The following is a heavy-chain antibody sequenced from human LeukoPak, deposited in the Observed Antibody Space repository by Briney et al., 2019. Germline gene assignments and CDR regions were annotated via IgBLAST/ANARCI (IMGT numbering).Heavy chain of an antibody. CDR1: GGSFSGYY. CDR2: INHSGST. J-gene: IGHJ4*02. D-gene: IGHD2-15*01. CDR3: ARGPPIVVVVAATLGDYFFDY. V-gene: IGHV4-34*01. Sequence: SETLSLTCAVYGGSFSGYYWSWIRQPPGKGLEWIGEINHSGSTNYNPSLKSRVTISVDTSKNQFSLKLSSVTAADTAVYYCARGPPIVVVVAATLGDYFFDYWGQGTLVTVSS.